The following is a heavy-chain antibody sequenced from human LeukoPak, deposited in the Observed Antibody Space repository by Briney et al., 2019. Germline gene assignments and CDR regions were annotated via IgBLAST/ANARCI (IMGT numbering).Heavy chain of an antibody. Sequence: GGSPRLSXAASGFTFSSYSMNWVRQAPGKGLEWVSYISSSSSTIYYADSVKGRFTISRDNAKNSLYLQMNSLRAEDTAVYYCARKDTVTGYNWFDPWGQGTLVTVSS. CDR3: ARKDTVTGYNWFDP. V-gene: IGHV3-48*04. CDR2: ISSSSSTI. CDR1: GFTFSSYS. J-gene: IGHJ5*02. D-gene: IGHD4-11*01.